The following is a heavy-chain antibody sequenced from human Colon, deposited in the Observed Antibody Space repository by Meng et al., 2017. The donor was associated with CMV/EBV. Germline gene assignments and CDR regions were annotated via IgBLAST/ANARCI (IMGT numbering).Heavy chain of an antibody. CDR3: ARGRNVETAMNFDY. J-gene: IGHJ4*02. CDR2: IYYSGST. D-gene: IGHD5-18*01. Sequence: LSLSCTVSGGSISSYYWRWIRQPPGKGLEWIGYIYYSGSTNYNPSLKSRVTISVDTSKNQFSLKLSSVTAADTAVYYCARGRNVETAMNFDYWGQGTLVTVSS. CDR1: GGSISSYY. V-gene: IGHV4-59*01.